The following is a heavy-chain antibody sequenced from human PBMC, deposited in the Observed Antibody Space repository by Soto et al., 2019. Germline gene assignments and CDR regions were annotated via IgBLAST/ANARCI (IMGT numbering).Heavy chain of an antibody. D-gene: IGHD5-18*01. V-gene: IGHV1-69*12. Sequence: QVQLVQSGAEVKKPESSVKVSCKAPGGTFSTYAISWVRQAPGQGLEWMGGIIPMFGTANYAQRFQDRVTITGDESTNTVYMALSRLRSEDTAVYFCASGIQLWLRRINNGYSGWGQGTLVTVSS. CDR1: GGTFSTYA. CDR3: ASGIQLWLRRINNGYSG. CDR2: IIPMFGTA. J-gene: IGHJ4*02.